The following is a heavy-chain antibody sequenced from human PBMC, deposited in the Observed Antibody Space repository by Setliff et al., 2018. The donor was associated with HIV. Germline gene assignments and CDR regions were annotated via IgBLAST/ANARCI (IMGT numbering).Heavy chain of an antibody. CDR3: GRQVPVPGVAVTPIDY. J-gene: IGHJ4*02. CDR2: IFYTGST. CDR1: GGSISSYY. Sequence: SETLSLTCTVSGGSISSYYWTCLRQFPGKGLEWIGFIFYTGSTTYNPSLNSRVTISVDTSKNQFSLKLSSVTAADTAVYYCGRQVPVPGVAVTPIDYWGQGTLVTVSS. D-gene: IGHD3-22*01. V-gene: IGHV4-59*08.